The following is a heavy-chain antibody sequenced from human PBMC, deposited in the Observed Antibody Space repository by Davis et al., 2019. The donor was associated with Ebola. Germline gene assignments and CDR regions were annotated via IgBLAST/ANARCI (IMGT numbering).Heavy chain of an antibody. CDR3: AKENFLRHPTPGDY. CDR1: GFTFSSYG. D-gene: IGHD3-3*01. J-gene: IGHJ4*02. V-gene: IGHV3-33*06. CDR2: IWYDGSNK. Sequence: PGGSLRLSCAASGFTFSSYGMHWVRQAPGKGLEWVAVIWYDGSNKYYADSVKGRFTISRDNSKNTLYLQMNSLRAEDTAVYYCAKENFLRHPTPGDYWGQGTLVTVSS.